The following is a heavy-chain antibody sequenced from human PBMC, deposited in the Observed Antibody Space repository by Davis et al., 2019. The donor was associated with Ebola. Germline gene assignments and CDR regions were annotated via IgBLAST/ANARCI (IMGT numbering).Heavy chain of an antibody. Sequence: AASVKVSCKASGGTFSSYAISWVRQAPGQRLEWMGWINAGNGNTKYSQKFQGRVTMTEDTSTDTAYMELSSLRSEDTAVYYCATVNCSSTSCPYDAFDIWGQGTMVTVSS. D-gene: IGHD2-2*01. V-gene: IGHV1-3*01. CDR3: ATVNCSSTSCPYDAFDI. J-gene: IGHJ3*02. CDR1: GGTFSSYA. CDR2: INAGNGNT.